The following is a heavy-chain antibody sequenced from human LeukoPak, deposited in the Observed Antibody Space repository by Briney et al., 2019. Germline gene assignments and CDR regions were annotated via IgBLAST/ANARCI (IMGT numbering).Heavy chain of an antibody. CDR2: IYSGGST. D-gene: IGHD3-10*01. CDR1: GFTVSSNY. V-gene: IGHV3-53*01. J-gene: IGHJ4*02. CDR3: AREPWSGGPFDY. Sequence: GGSLRLSCAASGFTVSSNYMSWVRQAPGKGLERVSVIYSGGSTYYADSVKGRFTISRDNSKNTLYLQMNGLRAEDTAVYYCAREPWSGGPFDYWGQGTLVTVSS.